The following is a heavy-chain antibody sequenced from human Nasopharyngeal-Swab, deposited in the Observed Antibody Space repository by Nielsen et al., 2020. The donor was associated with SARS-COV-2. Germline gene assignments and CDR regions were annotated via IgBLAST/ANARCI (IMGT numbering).Heavy chain of an antibody. Sequence: GGSLRLSCAASGFTFSSYSMNWVRQAPGKGLEWVSSVSSTSSYIYYANSLKGRFTISRDNAKNSLYLQMNSLRAEDTAVYYCARDLKVGGEGNWFDPWGQGTLVTVSS. J-gene: IGHJ5*02. CDR1: GFTFSSYS. D-gene: IGHD3-3*01. V-gene: IGHV3-21*01. CDR2: VSSTSSYI. CDR3: ARDLKVGGEGNWFDP.